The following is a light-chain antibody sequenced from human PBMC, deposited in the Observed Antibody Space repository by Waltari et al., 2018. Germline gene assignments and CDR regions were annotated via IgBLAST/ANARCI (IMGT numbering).Light chain of an antibody. CDR3: SSYISSSTLEL. J-gene: IGLJ2*01. V-gene: IGLV2-14*03. CDR1: SGDVGAYNY. Sequence: QSALTQPASVSGSPGQSITISCTGTSGDVGAYNYVSWYQQHPGKAPKLMIFDVRNPPSGISNRFSGSKSGNTASLTISGLQAEDEADYYCSSYISSSTLELFGGGTSLTVL. CDR2: DVR.